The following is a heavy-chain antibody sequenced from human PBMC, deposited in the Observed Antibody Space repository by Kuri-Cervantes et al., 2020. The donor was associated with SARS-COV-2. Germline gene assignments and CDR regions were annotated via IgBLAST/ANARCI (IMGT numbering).Heavy chain of an antibody. D-gene: IGHD5-24*01. Sequence: ESLKISCAVYGGSFSGYYWSWIRQPPGKGLEWIGEINHSGNTNYNPSLKSRVTISVDTSKNQFSLKLSSVTAADTAVYYCARTEFVEMATMALAYWGQGTLVTVSS. CDR1: GGSFSGYY. CDR3: ARTEFVEMATMALAY. CDR2: INHSGNT. V-gene: IGHV4-34*01. J-gene: IGHJ4*02.